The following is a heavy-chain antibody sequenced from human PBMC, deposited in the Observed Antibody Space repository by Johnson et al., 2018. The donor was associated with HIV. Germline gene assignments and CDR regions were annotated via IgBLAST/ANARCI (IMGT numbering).Heavy chain of an antibody. CDR1: GFTFSRYG. V-gene: IGHV3-33*08. CDR3: ARDKVGVSAFDI. CDR2: IRYDGSNK. J-gene: IGHJ3*02. D-gene: IGHD3-16*01. Sequence: VQLVESGGGVVQPGRSLRLSCAASGFTFSRYGMHWVRQAPGKGLEWVAFIRYDGSNKYYADSVKGRFTISRDSSKNTLYLQMNSLRAEDTAVYYCARDKVGVSAFDIWGQGTMVTVSS.